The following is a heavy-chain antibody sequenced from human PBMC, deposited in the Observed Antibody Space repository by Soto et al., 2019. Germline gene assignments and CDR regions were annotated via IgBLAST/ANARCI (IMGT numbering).Heavy chain of an antibody. CDR1: GYTFTDYV. CDR2: INAGNGNT. D-gene: IGHD3-10*01. Sequence: GASVKVSCKASGYTFTDYVIHWVRQAPGQGLEWMGWINAGNGNTKYSQKFQGRVTISVDTSKNQFSLKLSSVTAADTVVYYCARLLLYGSGSRVYFDSWGQGTLVTVSS. CDR3: ARLLLYGSGSRVYFDS. J-gene: IGHJ4*02. V-gene: IGHV1-3*01.